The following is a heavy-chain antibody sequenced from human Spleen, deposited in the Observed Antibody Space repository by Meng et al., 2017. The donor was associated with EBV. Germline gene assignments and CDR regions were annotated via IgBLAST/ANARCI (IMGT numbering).Heavy chain of an antibody. D-gene: IGHD3-22*01. V-gene: IGHV4-4*02. CDR2: IHHSGTT. Sequence: GPLQESGPGLVKPSGTLSLTCAVSGASIDSSDWWTWVRQAPGKGLEWIGEIHHSGTTNYNPSLESRVTISIDKSDNQFSLKLTSVTAADTAVYYCARGLGGHYPTMEYWGQGTLVTASS. CDR1: GASIDSSDW. J-gene: IGHJ4*02. CDR3: ARGLGGHYPTMEY.